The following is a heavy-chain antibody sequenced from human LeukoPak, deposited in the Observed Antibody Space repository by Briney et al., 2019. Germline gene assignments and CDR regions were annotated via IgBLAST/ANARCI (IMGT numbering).Heavy chain of an antibody. D-gene: IGHD2-15*01. Sequence: SGGSLRLACAASGSSFSNYGMHWVRQAPGRGLEWVALIQSDGSKTYSAGSVKGRFTISRDNPRNTLYLQMNRLRPEDTAVYYCAKRYCKSATCRSDMDAWGQGTTVTVSS. J-gene: IGHJ6*02. CDR3: AKRYCKSATCRSDMDA. V-gene: IGHV3-30*02. CDR2: IQSDGSKT. CDR1: GSSFSNYG.